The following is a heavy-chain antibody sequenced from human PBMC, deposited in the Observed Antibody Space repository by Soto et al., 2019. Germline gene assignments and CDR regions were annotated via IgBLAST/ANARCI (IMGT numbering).Heavy chain of an antibody. D-gene: IGHD3-16*02. CDR3: ARNSYDYVWGSYRYNHEYYFDY. J-gene: IGHJ4*02. CDR1: GGSISSYY. V-gene: IGHV4-59*01. CDR2: IYYSGST. Sequence: QVQLQESGPGLVKPSETLSLTCTVSGGSISSYYWSWIRQPPGKGLEWIGYIYYSGSTNYNPSLKSRVTISVDTSKNQFSLKLSSVTAADTAVYYCARNSYDYVWGSYRYNHEYYFDYWVQGTLVTVSS.